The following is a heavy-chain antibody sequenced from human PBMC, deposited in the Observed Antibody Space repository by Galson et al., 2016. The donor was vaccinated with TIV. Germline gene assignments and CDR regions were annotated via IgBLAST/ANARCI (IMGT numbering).Heavy chain of an antibody. V-gene: IGHV1-3*01. Sequence: SVKVSCKASGYTFAIYAMHWVRQAPGQRLEWLGWFNAGNGNTKYSQKFQGRVTITRDTSANTVYMELSSLRSEDTAVYYCARPPYCGGDCYKYDSWGQGTLVTVSS. CDR1: GYTFAIYA. J-gene: IGHJ4*02. CDR2: FNAGNGNT. CDR3: ARPPYCGGDCYKYDS. D-gene: IGHD2-21*01.